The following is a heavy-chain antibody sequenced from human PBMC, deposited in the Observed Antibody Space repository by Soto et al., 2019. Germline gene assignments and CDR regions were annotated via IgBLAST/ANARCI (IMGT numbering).Heavy chain of an antibody. J-gene: IGHJ4*02. V-gene: IGHV1-18*01. CDR3: ARDPPPPDY. CDR1: GYTLASYA. Sequence: ASVKVSCKDSGYTLASYAISWMRQDTRQGLEWMGWISAYNGNTNYAQKLQGRVTMTTDTSTSTAYMELRSLRSDDTAVYYCARDPPPPDYWGQGTLVTVSS. CDR2: ISAYNGNT.